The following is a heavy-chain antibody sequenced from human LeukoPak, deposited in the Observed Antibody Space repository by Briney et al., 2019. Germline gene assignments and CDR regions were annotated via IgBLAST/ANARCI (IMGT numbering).Heavy chain of an antibody. J-gene: IGHJ4*02. CDR3: ARRAAACPHRGCPFDS. Sequence: SETLSLTCSVSGDPISSSHWWSWVRQAPGEGLEWIGEIYHSGGTKYNPSLKSRVTISVDKSKNQFSLKGTSATAADTAVYYCARRAAACPHRGCPFDSWGQGTLVTVSS. CDR1: GDPISSSHW. D-gene: IGHD6-13*01. V-gene: IGHV4-4*02. CDR2: IYHSGGT.